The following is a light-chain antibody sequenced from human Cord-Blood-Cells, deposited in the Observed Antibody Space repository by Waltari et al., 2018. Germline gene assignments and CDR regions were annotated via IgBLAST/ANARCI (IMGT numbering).Light chain of an antibody. V-gene: IGLV2-11*01. J-gene: IGLJ3*02. CDR2: DVS. CDR3: CSYAGSYNWV. CDR1: SSDVGGYNH. Sequence: QSALTQPRSVSGYPGQSVTISCTGTSSDVGGYNHISWYQQHPGKAPKLMIYDVSKRPSGVPDRFSGSKSGNTASLTISGLQAEDEADYYCCSYAGSYNWVFGGGTKLTVL.